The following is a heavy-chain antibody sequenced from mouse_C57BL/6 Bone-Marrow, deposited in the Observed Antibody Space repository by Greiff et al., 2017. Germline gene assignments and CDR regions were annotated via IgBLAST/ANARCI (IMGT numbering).Heavy chain of an antibody. V-gene: IGHV1-85*01. CDR1: GYTFPSYD. Sequence: QVQLQQSGPELVKPGASVKLSCKASGYTFPSYDINWVKQRPGQGLEWIGWIYPRDCSTKYNEKFKGKAKLTVDTSSSTAYMELHSRTSEDSAVYFCARDSSGTAWFAYWGQGTLVTVSA. D-gene: IGHD3-2*02. J-gene: IGHJ3*01. CDR2: IYPRDCST. CDR3: ARDSSGTAWFAY.